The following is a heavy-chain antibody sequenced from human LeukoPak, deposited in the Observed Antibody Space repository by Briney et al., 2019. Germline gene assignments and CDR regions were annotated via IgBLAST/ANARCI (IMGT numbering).Heavy chain of an antibody. Sequence: SSQTLSLTCTVSGGSISSDNYYWSWIRQPAGKELEWIGRFYHTGSTDYNPSVKSRVTISVDTSKNQFSLKLSSVTAADTAVYYCARSPGDYDFWSGYLIPWGQGTMVTVSS. CDR2: FYHTGST. J-gene: IGHJ3*01. CDR1: GGSISSDNYY. D-gene: IGHD3-3*01. CDR3: ARSPGDYDFWSGYLIP. V-gene: IGHV4-61*02.